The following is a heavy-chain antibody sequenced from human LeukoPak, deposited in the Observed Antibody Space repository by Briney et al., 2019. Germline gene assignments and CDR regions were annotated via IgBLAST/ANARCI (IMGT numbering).Heavy chain of an antibody. CDR3: AYPGSGELTG. CDR2: ISSSSTYI. Sequence: GGSLRLSCAASGFTVSSKYMSWVRQAPGKGLEWVSSISSSSTYIFYADSVKGRFTISRDNAKNSLYLQMNSLRAEDTAVYYCAYPGSGELTGWGQGTLVTVSS. D-gene: IGHD3-10*01. J-gene: IGHJ4*02. V-gene: IGHV3-21*01. CDR1: GFTVSSKY.